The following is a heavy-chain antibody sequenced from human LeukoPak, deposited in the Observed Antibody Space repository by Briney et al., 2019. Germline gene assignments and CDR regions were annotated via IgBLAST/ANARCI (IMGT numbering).Heavy chain of an antibody. CDR2: INSDGSST. J-gene: IGHJ4*02. CDR3: ARDTGYSDSSGYYGTNFDS. V-gene: IGHV3-74*01. D-gene: IGHD3-22*01. CDR1: GFTFSSYW. Sequence: GGSLRLSCAASGFTFSSYWMHWVRQAPGKGLVWVSRINSDGSSTSYADSVKGRFTISRDNPKNSLYLQMKSLRAEDTAVYYCARDTGYSDSSGYYGTNFDSWGQGTLVTVSS.